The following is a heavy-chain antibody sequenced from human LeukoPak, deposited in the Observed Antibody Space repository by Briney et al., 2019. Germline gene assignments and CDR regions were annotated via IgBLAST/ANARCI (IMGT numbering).Heavy chain of an antibody. J-gene: IGHJ4*02. Sequence: GESLQISCQGSGYTFSNYWIGWVRPMPGKGLEWMGIIYPGDSDTRYSPSFQGQVTISADKYTSTAYLQWSSLKATDTAMYYCARSLHHGDSDVSQFWGQGTRVTVTS. CDR1: GYTFSNYW. CDR3: ARSLHHGDSDVSQF. V-gene: IGHV5-51*01. CDR2: IYPGDSDT. D-gene: IGHD2-21*02.